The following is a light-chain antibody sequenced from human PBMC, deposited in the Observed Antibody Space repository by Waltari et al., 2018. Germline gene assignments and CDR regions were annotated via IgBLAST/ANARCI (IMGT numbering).Light chain of an antibody. V-gene: IGKV1-5*03. J-gene: IGKJ1*01. CDR1: QSVSQW. Sequence: DIQMTQSPSTLSASVGDRVTITCRASQSVSQWLAWYQQKPGKAPKLLIYKASNLETGVPSMFSGSGSGTEFTLTISSLQPDDFATYYCQQYNSYSTFGQGTKVEIK. CDR3: QQYNSYST. CDR2: KAS.